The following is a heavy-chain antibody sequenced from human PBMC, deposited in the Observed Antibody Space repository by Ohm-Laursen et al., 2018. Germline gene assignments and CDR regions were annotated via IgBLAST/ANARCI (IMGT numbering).Heavy chain of an antibody. CDR2: IYYRSKWYN. Sequence: QTLSLTCAISGDIVSGSSVTWNWIRQSPSRGLEWLGRIYYRSKWYNDYAISMKSRIIISADTSKNQFSLQLNSVTPEDTAVYYCARGRNWNDYWGQGTLVTVSS. V-gene: IGHV6-1*01. CDR3: ARGRNWNDY. J-gene: IGHJ4*02. CDR1: GDIVSGSSVT. D-gene: IGHD1-20*01.